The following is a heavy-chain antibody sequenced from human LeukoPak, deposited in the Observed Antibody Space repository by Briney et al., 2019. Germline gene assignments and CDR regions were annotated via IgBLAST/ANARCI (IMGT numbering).Heavy chain of an antibody. CDR1: GGSFSSHY. D-gene: IGHD1-26*01. V-gene: IGHV4-59*11. J-gene: IGHJ4*02. CDR3: AGEPPIMGALGFFDY. CDR2: IYYTGDT. Sequence: SETLSLTCTVSGGSFSSHYWTWIRQPPGKGLEYIGYIYYTGDTNSNPSLKSRVTISIDTSKNQFSLTLSPVTAAVTAVYYCAGEPPIMGALGFFDYWGQGILVTVSS.